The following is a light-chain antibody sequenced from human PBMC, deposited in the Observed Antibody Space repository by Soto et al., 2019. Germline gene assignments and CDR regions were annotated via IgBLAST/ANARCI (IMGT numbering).Light chain of an antibody. V-gene: IGLV2-8*01. CDR2: EVS. CDR3: SSYAGSNSV. J-gene: IGLJ3*02. Sequence: QSARAQPPSASGSPGQSVTMSCTGTSSDVGGYNYVSWYQQHPGKAPKVMIYEVSKRPSGVPDRFSGSKSGNTASLTVSGLQAEDEADYYCSSYAGSNSVFGGGTKLTVL. CDR1: SSDVGGYNY.